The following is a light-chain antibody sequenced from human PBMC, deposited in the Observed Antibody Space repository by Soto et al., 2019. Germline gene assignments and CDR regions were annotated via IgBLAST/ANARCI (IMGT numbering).Light chain of an antibody. CDR2: AAP. CDR1: QGISSW. Sequence: DIQMTQSPSSLSASVGVSVTITCRASQGISSWLAWYQQKPEKPPKSLIYAAPSLQSWVPSRCSGSGSGTDSTLPISSLQPEDFASYYCQQYNSCPPLTFGGGTKVEIK. V-gene: IGKV1D-16*01. J-gene: IGKJ4*01. CDR3: QQYNSCPPLT.